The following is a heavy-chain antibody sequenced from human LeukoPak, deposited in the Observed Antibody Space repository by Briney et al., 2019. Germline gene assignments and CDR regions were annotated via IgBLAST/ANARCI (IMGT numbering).Heavy chain of an antibody. CDR2: IYPGDSDT. D-gene: IGHD2-2*01. V-gene: IGHV5-51*01. Sequence: GESLQISCKGSGHSFTTYWIGWVRQMPGKGLEWMGIIYPGDSDTRYSPSFQGQVTISADKSISTAYLQWSSLKASDTAMYYCTRGGYCSSTSCPYYYYGMDVWGQGTTVTVSS. CDR3: TRGGYCSSTSCPYYYYGMDV. J-gene: IGHJ6*02. CDR1: GHSFTTYW.